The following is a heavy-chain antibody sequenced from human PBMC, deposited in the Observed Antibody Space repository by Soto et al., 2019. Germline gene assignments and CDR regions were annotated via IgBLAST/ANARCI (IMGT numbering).Heavy chain of an antibody. D-gene: IGHD1-26*01. CDR2: INHSGST. CDR1: GGSFSGYY. J-gene: IGHJ3*02. CDR3: ARSSSGSYFVAKYAFDI. Sequence: SETLSLTCAVYGGSFSGYYWSWIRQPPGKGLEWIGEINHSGSTNYNPSLKSRVTISVDTSKNQFSLKLSSVTAADTAVYYCARSSSGSYFVAKYAFDIWGQGTMVTVSS. V-gene: IGHV4-34*01.